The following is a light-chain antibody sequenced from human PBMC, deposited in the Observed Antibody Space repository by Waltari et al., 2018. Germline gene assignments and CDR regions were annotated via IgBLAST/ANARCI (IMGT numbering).Light chain of an antibody. V-gene: IGLV2-8*01. CDR1: NSDIGTYNY. CDR3: SSYAGSNTLV. Sequence: QSALTQPPSASGSPGQSVTISCSGTNSDIGTYNYVSWFQQHPGRAPKLLIYEVNKRPSVVPYRFSGSTSDNRASLTVSGLQADDEAVYHCSSYAGSNTLVFGGGTRLTVL. CDR2: EVN. J-gene: IGLJ2*01.